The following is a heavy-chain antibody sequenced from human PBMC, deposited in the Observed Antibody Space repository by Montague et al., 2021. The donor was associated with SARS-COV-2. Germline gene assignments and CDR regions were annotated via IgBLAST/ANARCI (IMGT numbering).Heavy chain of an antibody. CDR1: GASISSGSYY. J-gene: IGHJ4*02. CDR3: ARDIAVAGLFDY. CDR2: ISISGST. Sequence: TLSLTCTVSGASISSGSYYWCWIRQPAGKGLEWIGRISISGSTNYNPSLKSRVTISVDTSKNQFSLKLSSVTAADTAVYYCARDIAVAGLFDYWGQGTLVTVSS. D-gene: IGHD6-19*01. V-gene: IGHV4-61*02.